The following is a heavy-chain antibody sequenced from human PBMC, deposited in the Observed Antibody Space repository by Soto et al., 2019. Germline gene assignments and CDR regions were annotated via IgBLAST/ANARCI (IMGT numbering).Heavy chain of an antibody. CDR1: GGTFSSYA. CDR3: ARDPYGDLSDYYYYGMDV. D-gene: IGHD4-17*01. J-gene: IGHJ6*02. CDR2: IIPIFGTA. V-gene: IGHV1-69*12. Sequence: QVQLVQSGAEVKKPGSSVKVSCKASGGTFSSYAISWVRQAPGQGLEWMGGIIPIFGTANYAQKFQGRVTITADEATSTAYMGLSSLRSEDTAVYYCARDPYGDLSDYYYYGMDVWGQGTTVTVSS.